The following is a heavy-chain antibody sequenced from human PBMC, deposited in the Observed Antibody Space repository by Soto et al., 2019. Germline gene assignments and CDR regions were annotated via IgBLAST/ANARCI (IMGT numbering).Heavy chain of an antibody. CDR2: IWYDGSNK. D-gene: IGHD6-13*01. CDR1: GFTFSSYG. Sequence: QVQLVESGGGVVQPGRSLRLSCAASGFTFSSYGMHWVRQAPGKGLEWVAVIWYDGSNKYYADSVKGRFTISRDNSKNTLYLQMNNLRAEDTAVYYCARNGQQLVLDYWGQGTLVTVSS. V-gene: IGHV3-33*01. J-gene: IGHJ4*02. CDR3: ARNGQQLVLDY.